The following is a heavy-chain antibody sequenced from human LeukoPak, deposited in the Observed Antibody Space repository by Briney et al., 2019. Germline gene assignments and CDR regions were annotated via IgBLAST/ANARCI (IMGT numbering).Heavy chain of an antibody. CDR2: INHSGST. D-gene: IGHD2-2*01. Sequence: SETLSLTCAVYGGSFSGYYWSWIRQPPGKGLEWIVEINHSGSTNYNPSLRSRVTISVDTSKNQFSLKLSSVTAADTAVYYCARGGLRLGYCSSTSCKNNWFDPWGQGTLVTVSS. CDR3: ARGGLRLGYCSSTSCKNNWFDP. J-gene: IGHJ5*02. CDR1: GGSFSGYY. V-gene: IGHV4-34*01.